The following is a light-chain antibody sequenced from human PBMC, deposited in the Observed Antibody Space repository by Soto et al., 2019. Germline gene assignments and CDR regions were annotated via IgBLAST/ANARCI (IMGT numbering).Light chain of an antibody. CDR3: EQGNNWAICT. Sequence: EIVLTQSPATLSLSPGERATLSCRASQSVSKSLAWYQHKPGQAPRLLIYTTPNRATGIPDRFSGSGSRTDFTLTISSLEPEDFAVYYCEQGNNWAICTFGPGTKVDIK. CDR1: QSVSKS. V-gene: IGKV3-11*01. CDR2: TTP. J-gene: IGKJ3*01.